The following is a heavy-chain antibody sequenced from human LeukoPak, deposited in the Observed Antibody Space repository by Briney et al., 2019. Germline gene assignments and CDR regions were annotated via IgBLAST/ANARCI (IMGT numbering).Heavy chain of an antibody. CDR3: ARPSGTTVTTD. CDR1: GFTFDDYA. D-gene: IGHD4-17*01. Sequence: GRSLRLSCAASGFTFDDYAMHWVRQAPGKGLVWVSRINSDGSSTSYADSVKGRFTISRDNAKNTLYLQMNSLRAEDTAVYYCARPSGTTVTTDWGQGTLVTVSS. V-gene: IGHV3-74*01. CDR2: INSDGSST. J-gene: IGHJ4*02.